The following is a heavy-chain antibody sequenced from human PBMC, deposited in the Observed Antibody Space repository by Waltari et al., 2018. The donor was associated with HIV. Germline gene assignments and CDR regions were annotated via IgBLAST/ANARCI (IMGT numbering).Heavy chain of an antibody. Sequence: QVQLVESGGGVVQPGRSLRLSCAASGFPFDTYAMHWVRQAPGKGLEWVAMISFDLKNKFYADSVSGRFTISRDNSKNTLYLQMNNLRSEDTAVYYCAKDRTLRMMGYYFDNRGQGTLVTVSS. V-gene: IGHV3-30*18. J-gene: IGHJ4*02. CDR3: AKDRTLRMMGYYFDN. CDR1: GFPFDTYA. CDR2: ISFDLKNK. D-gene: IGHD3-16*01.